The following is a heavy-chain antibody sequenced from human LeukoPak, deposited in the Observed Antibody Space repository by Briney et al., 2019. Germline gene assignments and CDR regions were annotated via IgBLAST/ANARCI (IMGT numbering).Heavy chain of an antibody. V-gene: IGHV4-34*01. J-gene: IGHJ5*02. Sequence: PSETLSLTCAVYGGSFSGYYWSWIRQPPGKGLEWIGEINHSGSTNYNPSLKSRVTISVDTSKNQFSLKLSSVTAADTAVYYCARGNRYCSSTSCYRIPYNWFDPWGQGTLVTVSS. CDR3: ARGNRYCSSTSCYRIPYNWFDP. CDR2: INHSGST. CDR1: GGSFSGYY. D-gene: IGHD2-2*01.